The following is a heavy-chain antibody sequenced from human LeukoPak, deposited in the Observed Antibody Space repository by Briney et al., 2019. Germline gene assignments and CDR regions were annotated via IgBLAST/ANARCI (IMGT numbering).Heavy chain of an antibody. V-gene: IGHV1-2*02. CDR1: GYTFTGYY. CDR3: AREWGEMELHAFDI. J-gene: IGHJ3*02. D-gene: IGHD1-7*01. Sequence: ASVKVSCKASGYTFTGYYMHWVRQAPGQGLEWMGWINPNSGGTNYAQKFQGRVTMTRDTSISTAYMELSRLRSDDTAVYYCAREWGEMELHAFDIWGQGTMVTVSS. CDR2: INPNSGGT.